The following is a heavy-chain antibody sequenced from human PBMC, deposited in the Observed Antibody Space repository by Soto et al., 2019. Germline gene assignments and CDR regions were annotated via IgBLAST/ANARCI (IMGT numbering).Heavy chain of an antibody. CDR3: ARDEVLGIPGNDY. D-gene: IGHD7-27*01. CDR1: GFTFSNYA. Sequence: PGGSLRLACAASGFTFSNYAMNWVRQATGKGLAWVSGISGGSGDSPFYPGSVKGRFTISRDNAKSSLYLQMSSLRAEDTAVYYCARDEVLGIPGNDYWGQGTLVTVSS. J-gene: IGHJ4*02. CDR2: ISGGSGDSP. V-gene: IGHV3-23*01.